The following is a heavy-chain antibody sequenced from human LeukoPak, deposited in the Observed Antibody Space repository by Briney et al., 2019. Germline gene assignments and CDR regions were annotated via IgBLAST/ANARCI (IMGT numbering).Heavy chain of an antibody. CDR3: ARNFVSGSSSPENWFDP. CDR1: GFTFSSYS. J-gene: IGHJ5*02. CDR2: ISSSSSYI. V-gene: IGHV3-21*01. Sequence: GGSLRLSCAASGFTFSSYSMNWVRQAPGKGLEWVSSISSSSSYIYYADSVKGRFTISRDNAKNSLYLQMNSLRAEDTAVYYCARNFVSGSSSPENWFDPWGQGTLVTVSS. D-gene: IGHD6-6*01.